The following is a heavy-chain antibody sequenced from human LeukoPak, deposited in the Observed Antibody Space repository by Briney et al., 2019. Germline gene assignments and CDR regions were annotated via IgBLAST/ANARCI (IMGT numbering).Heavy chain of an antibody. D-gene: IGHD6-25*01. CDR2: ISGSGGST. J-gene: IGHJ3*02. V-gene: IGHV3-23*01. CDR3: AKASGRGGAFDI. Sequence: PGGSLRLSCAAPGFTFSSYAMSWVRQAPGKGLEWVSAISGSGGSTYYADSVKGRFTISRDNSKNTLYLQMNSLRAEDTAVYYCAKASGRGGAFDIWGQGTMVTVSS. CDR1: GFTFSSYA.